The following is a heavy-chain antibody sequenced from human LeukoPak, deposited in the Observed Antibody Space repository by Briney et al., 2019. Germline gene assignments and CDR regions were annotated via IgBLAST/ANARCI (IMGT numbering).Heavy chain of an antibody. D-gene: IGHD3-10*01. Sequence: PEGSLRLSCAASGFTFSSYAMSWVRQAPGKGLEWVSAISGSGGSTYYADSVKGRFTISRDNSKNTLYLQMNSLRAEDTAVYYCAKDSALVITMVRGAYYGTDYWGQGTLVTVSS. CDR3: AKDSALVITMVRGAYYGTDY. V-gene: IGHV3-23*01. J-gene: IGHJ4*02. CDR2: ISGSGGST. CDR1: GFTFSSYA.